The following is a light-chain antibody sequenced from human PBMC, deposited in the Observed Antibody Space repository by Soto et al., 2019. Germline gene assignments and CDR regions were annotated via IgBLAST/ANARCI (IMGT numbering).Light chain of an antibody. CDR3: HQYYSVPLT. Sequence: EIILTQSPYTLSSSPGERATLSFRASQTVSSNCLAWYQQKPGQAPRLLIYDASSRATGIPDRFSGSGSGTDFTFTISSLQPEDIATYYCHQYYSVPLTFGGGTKVDI. V-gene: IGKV3-20*01. CDR2: DAS. CDR1: QTVSSNC. J-gene: IGKJ4*01.